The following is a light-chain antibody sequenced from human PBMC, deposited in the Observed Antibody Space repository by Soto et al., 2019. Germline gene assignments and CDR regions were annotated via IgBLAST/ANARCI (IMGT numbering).Light chain of an antibody. V-gene: IGLV6-57*03. CDR2: EDD. CDR3: QCFDYNNCKWV. J-gene: IGLJ3*02. Sequence: NFMLTQPTSVSESPGQTVTISCTRSSGSVGSNYVQWYQQRPASAPSLLIYEDDQRSSGVPDRFSGSIASSSNSASLTVSGLKPEDEADYYCQCFDYNNCKWVFGGGTKLTVL. CDR1: SGSVGSNY.